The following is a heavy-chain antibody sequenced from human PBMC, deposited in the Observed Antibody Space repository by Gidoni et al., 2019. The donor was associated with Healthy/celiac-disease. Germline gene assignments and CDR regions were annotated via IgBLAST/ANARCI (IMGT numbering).Heavy chain of an antibody. D-gene: IGHD6-6*01. CDR1: GASFPSNSAA. V-gene: IGHV6-1*01. Sequence: QVQLQQSGPGLVKPSQTLSLTCALSGASFPSNSAAWNWIRQSPARGLEWLGRTYYRSKWYNDYAVSAKSRITINPDTSKNQFSLQLNSVTPEDTAVYYCARGRQLGAVFGYWGQGTLVTVSS. J-gene: IGHJ4*02. CDR2: TYYRSKWYN. CDR3: ARGRQLGAVFGY.